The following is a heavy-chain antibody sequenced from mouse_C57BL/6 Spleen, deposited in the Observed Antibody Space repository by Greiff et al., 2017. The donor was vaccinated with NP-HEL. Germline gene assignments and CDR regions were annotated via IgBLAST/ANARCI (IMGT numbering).Heavy chain of an antibody. CDR1: GYTFTSYW. CDR2: IYPGSGSP. CDR3: ARVGDYGRMDY. J-gene: IGHJ4*01. D-gene: IGHD2-4*01. Sequence: QVQLQQPGAELVKPGASVKMSCKASGYTFTSYWITWVKQRPGQGLEWIGAIYPGSGSPNYNEKFKSKATLTVDTSSSTAYMQLSSLTSEDSAVYYCARVGDYGRMDYWGQGTSVTVSS. V-gene: IGHV1-55*01.